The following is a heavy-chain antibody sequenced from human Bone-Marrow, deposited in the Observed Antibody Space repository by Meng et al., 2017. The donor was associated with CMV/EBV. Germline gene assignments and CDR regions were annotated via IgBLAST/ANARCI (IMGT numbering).Heavy chain of an antibody. V-gene: IGHV4-34*01. D-gene: IGHD2-2*01. CDR2: INHSGST. CDR3: ARGLRCSSTSCYRFDP. Sequence: YGGSCRGYYWSWLRQPPGKGLEWIGEINHSGSTNYNPSLKSRVTISVDTSKNQFSLKLSSVTAADTAVYYCARGLRCSSTSCYRFDPWGQGTLVTVSS. CDR1: GGSCRGYY. J-gene: IGHJ5*02.